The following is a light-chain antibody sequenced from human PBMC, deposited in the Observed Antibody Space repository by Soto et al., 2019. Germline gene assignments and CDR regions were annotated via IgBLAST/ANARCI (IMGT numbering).Light chain of an antibody. CDR2: KAS. Sequence: DIQMTQSPSTLSASVGDRVTITCRASQIISNWLAWYQQKPGKAPKLLIYKASSLESGVPSRFSGSGSGTEFTLTISSLQPDDFATYYCQQYNNDWTFGQGTKVEIK. V-gene: IGKV1-5*03. CDR3: QQYNNDWT. CDR1: QIISNW. J-gene: IGKJ1*01.